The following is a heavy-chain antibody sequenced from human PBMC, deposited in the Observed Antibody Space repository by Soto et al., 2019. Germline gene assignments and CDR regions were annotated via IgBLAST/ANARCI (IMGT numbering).Heavy chain of an antibody. CDR1: GGSISNYY. V-gene: IGHV4-59*08. D-gene: IGHD2-2*01. J-gene: IGHJ5*02. Sequence: QVQLQESGPGLVKPSETLSLTCTVSGGSISNYYWSWIRQPPGKGLEWIGYIYYSGSTNYNPSLKSRVTISVDTSKNQFSLKLSSVTAADTAVYYCARLYCSSTSCYGRTNWFDPWGQGALVTVSS. CDR3: ARLYCSSTSCYGRTNWFDP. CDR2: IYYSGST.